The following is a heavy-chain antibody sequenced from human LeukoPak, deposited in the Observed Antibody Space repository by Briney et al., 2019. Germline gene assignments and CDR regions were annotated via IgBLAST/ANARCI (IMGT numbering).Heavy chain of an antibody. D-gene: IGHD2-15*01. CDR1: GGFFSGYY. Sequence: SETLSLTCAVYGGFFSGYYWSWIRQPPGKGQGWIGEINHSGSTNYNPSLKSRVTISVDTSKNQFSLKLSSVTAADTAVYYCARGNDRVVVAATHRRWFDPWGQGTLVTVSS. V-gene: IGHV4-34*01. CDR2: INHSGST. J-gene: IGHJ5*02. CDR3: ARGNDRVVVAATHRRWFDP.